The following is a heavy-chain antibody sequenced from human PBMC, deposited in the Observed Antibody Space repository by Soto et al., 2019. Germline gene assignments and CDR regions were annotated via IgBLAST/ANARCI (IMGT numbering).Heavy chain of an antibody. CDR3: ARDRGIAVAGNLDLGYYGMDV. V-gene: IGHV3-33*01. Sequence: GGSLRLSCAASGFTFSSYGMHWVRQAPGKGLEWVAVIWYDGSNKYYADSVKGRFTISRDNSKNTLYLQMNSLRAEDTAVYYCARDRGIAVAGNLDLGYYGMDVWGQGTTVTVSS. CDR1: GFTFSSYG. J-gene: IGHJ6*02. D-gene: IGHD6-19*01. CDR2: IWYDGSNK.